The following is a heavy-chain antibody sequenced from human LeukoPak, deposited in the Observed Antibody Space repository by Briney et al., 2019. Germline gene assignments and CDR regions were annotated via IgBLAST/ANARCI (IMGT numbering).Heavy chain of an antibody. Sequence: ASVKVSCKASGYTFTSYYMHWVRQAPGQGLEWMGWISAYNGNTNYAQKLQGRVTMTTDTSTSTAYMELRSLRSDDTAVYYCARGHYDILTGNNWFDPWGQGTLVTVSS. V-gene: IGHV1-18*04. CDR3: ARGHYDILTGNNWFDP. CDR1: GYTFTSYY. CDR2: ISAYNGNT. J-gene: IGHJ5*02. D-gene: IGHD3-9*01.